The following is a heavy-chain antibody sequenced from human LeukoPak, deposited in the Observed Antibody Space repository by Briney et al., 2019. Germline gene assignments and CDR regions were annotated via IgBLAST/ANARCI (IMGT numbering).Heavy chain of an antibody. Sequence: GGSLRLSCAASGFTFDDYAMHWVRQTPGKGLEWVSGISWNSGSIAYADPVKGRFTISRDNAKNSLYLQMNSLRAEDTALYYCAKSHCDSTSCYLVGSFYFDYWGQGTLVTVSS. CDR1: GFTFDDYA. D-gene: IGHD2-2*01. CDR2: ISWNSGSI. J-gene: IGHJ4*02. CDR3: AKSHCDSTSCYLVGSFYFDY. V-gene: IGHV3-9*01.